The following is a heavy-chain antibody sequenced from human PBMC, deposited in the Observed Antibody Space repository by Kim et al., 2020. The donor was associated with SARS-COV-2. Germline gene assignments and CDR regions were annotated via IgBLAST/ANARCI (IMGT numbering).Heavy chain of an antibody. D-gene: IGHD2-2*01. Sequence: SLKSRVTISVDTSKNQFSLKLSSVTAADTAVYYCARGAIVVPAARNWFDPWGQGTLVTVSS. CDR3: ARGAIVVPAARNWFDP. V-gene: IGHV4-34*01. J-gene: IGHJ5*02.